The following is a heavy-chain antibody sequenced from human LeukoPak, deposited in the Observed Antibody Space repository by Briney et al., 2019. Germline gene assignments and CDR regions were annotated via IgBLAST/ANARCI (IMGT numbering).Heavy chain of an antibody. J-gene: IGHJ4*02. V-gene: IGHV3-23*01. CDR2: ISGSGGST. Sequence: GGSLRLSCAASGVTLSSYAMSWVRQAPGKGLEWVSSISGSGGSTCYADSVKGRFTISRDNSKNMLYLQMNSLRAEDTAVYYCAKLLNNRYFDSNFDYWGQGTLVTVSS. CDR1: GVTLSSYA. D-gene: IGHD3-9*01. CDR3: AKLLNNRYFDSNFDY.